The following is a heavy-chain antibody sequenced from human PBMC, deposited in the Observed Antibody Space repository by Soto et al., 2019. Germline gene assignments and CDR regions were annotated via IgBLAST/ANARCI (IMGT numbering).Heavy chain of an antibody. Sequence: QVQLQESGPGLVKPSETLSLTCTVSGGSITGYYWSWIRQSPGRGLEWIGSSYFTGATNYNPSLKSRVTISVDTAKNQFSLRLDSATAADTAVYYCARERTPRTGFDYWGQGTLLTVSS. D-gene: IGHD7-27*01. J-gene: IGHJ4*02. CDR2: SYFTGAT. CDR3: ARERTPRTGFDY. V-gene: IGHV4-59*12. CDR1: GGSITGYY.